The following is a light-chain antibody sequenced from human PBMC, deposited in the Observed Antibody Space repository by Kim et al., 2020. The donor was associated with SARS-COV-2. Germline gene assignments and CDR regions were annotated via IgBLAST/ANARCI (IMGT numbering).Light chain of an antibody. V-gene: IGLV3-19*01. CDR2: GKN. Sequence: GKTVRIKCQGDSRRSYYASWYQQKPGQAPVLVIYGKNNRPSGIPDRFSGSSSGNTASLTITGAQAEDEADYYCNSRDSSGNHYVFGTGTKVTVL. J-gene: IGLJ1*01. CDR1: SRRSYY. CDR3: NSRDSSGNHYV.